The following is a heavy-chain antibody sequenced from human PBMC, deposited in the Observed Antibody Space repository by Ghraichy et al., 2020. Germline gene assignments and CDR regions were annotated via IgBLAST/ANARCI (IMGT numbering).Heavy chain of an antibody. Sequence: SETLSLTCTVSGGSISSSSYYWGWIRQPPGKGLEWIGSLYYSGSTYYNPSLKSRVTISVDTSKNQFSLKLSSVTAADTAVLYCATFSGYALYYFDYWGQGTLVTVSS. CDR1: GGSISSSSYY. D-gene: IGHD5-12*01. J-gene: IGHJ4*01. V-gene: IGHV4-39*01. CDR2: LYYSGST. CDR3: ATFSGYALYYFDY.